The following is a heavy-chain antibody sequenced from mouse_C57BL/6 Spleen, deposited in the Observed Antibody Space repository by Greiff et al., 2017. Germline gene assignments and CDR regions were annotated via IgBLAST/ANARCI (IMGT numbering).Heavy chain of an antibody. J-gene: IGHJ2*01. Sequence: QVQLQQPGAELVRPGSSVKQSCKASGYTFTSYWMDWVKQRPGQGLEWIGNIYPSDSETHYNQKFKDKATLTVDKSSSTAYMQLSSLTSEDSAVYYCARGGLVGHYFDYWGQGTTLTVSS. CDR1: GYTFTSYW. CDR2: IYPSDSET. D-gene: IGHD1-1*02. CDR3: ARGGLVGHYFDY. V-gene: IGHV1-61*01.